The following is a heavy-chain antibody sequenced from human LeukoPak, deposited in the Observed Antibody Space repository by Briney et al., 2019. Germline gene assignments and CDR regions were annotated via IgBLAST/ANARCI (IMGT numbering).Heavy chain of an antibody. J-gene: IGHJ4*02. CDR2: IYYSGRT. Sequence: TSETLSLTCIVSGGSINSYHWSWIRQPPGKGLEWIGYIYYSGRTSYNPSLRSRVTISVEMSKNQFSLSLSSVTAADTAVYYCARDDSAYYGLGYWGQGTLVTVSS. CDR3: ARDDSAYYGLGY. D-gene: IGHD3-10*01. V-gene: IGHV4-59*01. CDR1: GGSINSYH.